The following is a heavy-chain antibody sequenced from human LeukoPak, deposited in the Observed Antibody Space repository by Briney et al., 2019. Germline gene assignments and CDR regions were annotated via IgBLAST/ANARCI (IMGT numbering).Heavy chain of an antibody. V-gene: IGHV1-46*01. Sequence: GASVKVSCKASGYTFTSYYMHWVRQAPGQELEWMGIINPSGGSTSYAQKFQGRVTMTRDMSTSTVYMVLSSLRSEDTAVYYCGRDYSSSGYYRGYYYYYYMDVWGKGTTVTVSS. D-gene: IGHD3-22*01. CDR1: GYTFTSYY. CDR3: GRDYSSSGYYRGYYYYYYMDV. J-gene: IGHJ6*03. CDR2: INPSGGST.